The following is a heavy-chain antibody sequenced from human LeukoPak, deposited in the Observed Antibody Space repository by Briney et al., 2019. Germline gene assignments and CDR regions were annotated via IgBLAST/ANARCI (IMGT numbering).Heavy chain of an antibody. Sequence: SETLSLTCAVYGGSFSGYYWSWIRQPPGKGLEWIGEINHSGSTNYNPSLKSRVTISVDTSKNQFSLKLSSVTAADTAVYSCARFPGIAAAGDYWGQGTLVTVSS. D-gene: IGHD6-13*01. CDR2: INHSGST. J-gene: IGHJ4*02. CDR3: ARFPGIAAAGDY. V-gene: IGHV4-34*01. CDR1: GGSFSGYY.